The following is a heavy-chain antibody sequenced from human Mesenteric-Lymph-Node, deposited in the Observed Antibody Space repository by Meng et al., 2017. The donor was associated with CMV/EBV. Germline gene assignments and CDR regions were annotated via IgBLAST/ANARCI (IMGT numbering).Heavy chain of an antibody. Sequence: GPLRLSCTVSGGSISSSSYYWGWIRQPPGKGLEWIGSIYYSGSTYYNPSLKSRVTISVDTSKNQFSLKLSSATAADTAVYYCASRRYSSSWPPRLYYYYGMDVWGQGTTVTVSS. J-gene: IGHJ6*02. CDR1: GGSISSSSYY. D-gene: IGHD6-13*01. CDR3: ASRRYSSSWPPRLYYYYGMDV. CDR2: IYYSGST. V-gene: IGHV4-39*07.